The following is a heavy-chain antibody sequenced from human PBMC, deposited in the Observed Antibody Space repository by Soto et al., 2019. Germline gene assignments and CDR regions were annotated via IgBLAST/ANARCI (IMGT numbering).Heavy chain of an antibody. Sequence: QVQLQQWGAGLLKPSETLSLTCAVYGGSFSGYYWSWIRQPPGKGLEWIGEINHSGSTNYNPSLKSRVTIPVDTSKNQFSLKLSSVTAADTAVYYCARGASRSAFDIWGQGTMVTVSS. V-gene: IGHV4-34*01. CDR3: ARGASRSAFDI. J-gene: IGHJ3*02. CDR1: GGSFSGYY. CDR2: INHSGST.